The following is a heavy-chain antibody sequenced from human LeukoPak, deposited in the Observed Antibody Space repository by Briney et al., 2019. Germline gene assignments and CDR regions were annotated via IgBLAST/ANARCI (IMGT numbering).Heavy chain of an antibody. CDR2: IYSAGST. Sequence: GGSLRLSCTVSGFTVSSNSMSWVRQAPGKGLEWVSFIYSAGSTHYSDSVKGRFTISIDNSKNTLYLQMNSLRAEDTAVYYCARDMLLWFGELPLFDPWGQGTLVTVSS. CDR1: GFTVSSNS. D-gene: IGHD3-10*01. CDR3: ARDMLLWFGELPLFDP. V-gene: IGHV3-53*01. J-gene: IGHJ5*02.